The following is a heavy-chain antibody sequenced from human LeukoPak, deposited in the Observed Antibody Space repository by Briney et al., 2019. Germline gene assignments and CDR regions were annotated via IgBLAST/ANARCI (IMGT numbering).Heavy chain of an antibody. CDR1: GGSFSGYY. CDR2: INHSGST. V-gene: IGHV4-34*01. D-gene: IGHD3-3*01. Sequence: SETLSLTCAVYGGSFSGYYWSWIRQPPGKGLEWIGEINHSGSTNYNPSLKGRVTISVDTSKNQFSLKLSSVTAADTAVYYCARGAISITIFGVVIRAELYYYYMDVWGKGTTVTVSS. J-gene: IGHJ6*03. CDR3: ARGAISITIFGVVIRAELYYYYMDV.